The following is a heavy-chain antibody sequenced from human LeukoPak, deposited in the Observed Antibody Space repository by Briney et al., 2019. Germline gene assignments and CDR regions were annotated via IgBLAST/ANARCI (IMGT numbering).Heavy chain of an antibody. CDR1: GFPFTSGFTFSDYY. J-gene: IGHJ4*02. D-gene: IGHD2-8*02. V-gene: IGHV3-11*06. CDR2: ISSTSTYT. CDR3: ARGGTGAFDY. Sequence: GGSLRLSCAASGFPFTSGFTFSDYYMSWIRQAPGKGLEWVSYISSTSTYTNYADSVKGRFTISRDNANNSVYLQMNSLRADETAIYYCARGGTGAFDYWVQGTLVAVSS.